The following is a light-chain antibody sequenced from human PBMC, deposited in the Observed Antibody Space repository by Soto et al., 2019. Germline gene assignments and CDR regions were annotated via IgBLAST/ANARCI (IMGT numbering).Light chain of an antibody. J-gene: IGLJ1*01. Sequence: QSVLTQPAPVSGSPGQSITISCTGTSSDFGDDNYVSWYRQHPGKAPKLIIYDVSNRPTGVSNRFSGSKSGNTASLTFSGLQAEDEADYYCSSYLSSTIPYVFGTGTKVTVL. CDR1: SSDFGDDNY. CDR3: SSYLSSTIPYV. CDR2: DVS. V-gene: IGLV2-14*01.